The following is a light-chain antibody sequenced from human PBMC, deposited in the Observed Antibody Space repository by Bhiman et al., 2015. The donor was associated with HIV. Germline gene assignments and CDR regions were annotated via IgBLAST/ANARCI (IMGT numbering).Light chain of an antibody. CDR2: DVT. V-gene: IGLV2-14*03. Sequence: QSALTQPASVSGSPGQSITISCTGTSSDVGGYNYVSWYQQYPGKAPKLIIYDVTNRPSGVSNRFSGSKSGNTASLTISGLQAEDEADYYCATWDSSLSAEVFGGGTKLTVL. CDR1: SSDVGGYNY. CDR3: ATWDSSLSAEV. J-gene: IGLJ2*01.